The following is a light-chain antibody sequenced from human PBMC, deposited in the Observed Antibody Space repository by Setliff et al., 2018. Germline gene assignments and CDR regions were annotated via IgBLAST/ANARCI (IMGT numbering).Light chain of an antibody. Sequence: QSVLAQPASVSGSPGQSITISCTGTSSDVGGYNSVSWYQQHPGKAPKLMIYDVSNRPSGVSNRFSGSKSGNTASLTTSGLQAEDEADYYCSSYTSSSIFYVFGTGTKVTVL. CDR3: SSYTSSSIFYV. J-gene: IGLJ1*01. CDR2: DVS. CDR1: SSDVGGYNS. V-gene: IGLV2-14*03.